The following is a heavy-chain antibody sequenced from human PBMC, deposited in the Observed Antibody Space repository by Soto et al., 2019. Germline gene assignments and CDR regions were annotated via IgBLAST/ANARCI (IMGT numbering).Heavy chain of an antibody. D-gene: IGHD3-16*01. CDR3: ARDHPVTSPSYSYYGVDV. Sequence: EEQLVESGGGLVQPGGSLRLSCAASGFTVSDHYMTWVRQAPGKGLEWVSVIYSGGSTYYADSVKGRFTISRDNAKNTLYLQINSLLAGDTAVYYCARDHPVTSPSYSYYGVDVWGQGTTVSRSS. V-gene: IGHV3-66*01. CDR1: GFTVSDHY. CDR2: IYSGGST. J-gene: IGHJ6*02.